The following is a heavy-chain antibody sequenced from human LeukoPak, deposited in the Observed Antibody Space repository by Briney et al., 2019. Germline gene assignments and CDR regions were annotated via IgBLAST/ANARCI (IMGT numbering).Heavy chain of an antibody. Sequence: GASVKVSCKASGYTFTSSYINWVRQAPGQRLEWMGWISAYNGRTNYAQKFQGRVTMTTDSSTNTAYMDLTSLRSDDTAVYYCARGGTYYPCIDYWGQGTLVTVSS. V-gene: IGHV1-18*01. CDR3: ARGGTYYPCIDY. D-gene: IGHD1-26*01. CDR1: GYTFTSSY. CDR2: ISAYNGRT. J-gene: IGHJ4*02.